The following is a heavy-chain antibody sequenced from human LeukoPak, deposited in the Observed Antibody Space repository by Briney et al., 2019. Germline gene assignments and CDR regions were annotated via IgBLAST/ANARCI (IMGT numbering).Heavy chain of an antibody. Sequence: GRSLRLSCAASRFTLSSYAMHWVRQAPGKGLEWVAVIWYDGSKKYYAESMKGRFTISRDNSKNTLYLQMNSLRVEDTAVYYCARDSGAVGSSPSDYWGQGTLVTVSS. V-gene: IGHV3-33*01. D-gene: IGHD6-6*01. CDR1: RFTLSSYA. CDR3: ARDSGAVGSSPSDY. J-gene: IGHJ4*02. CDR2: IWYDGSKK.